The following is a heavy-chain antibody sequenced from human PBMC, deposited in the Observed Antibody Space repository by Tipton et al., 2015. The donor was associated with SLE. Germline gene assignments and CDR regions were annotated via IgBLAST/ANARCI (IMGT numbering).Heavy chain of an antibody. CDR2: IKQDGSEK. V-gene: IGHV3-7*01. J-gene: IGHJ4*02. Sequence: SLRLSCAASGFTFSSYWMSWVRQAPGKGLEWVANIKQDGSEKYYVDSVKGRFTISRDNAKNSLYLQMNSLRAEDTAVYYCASGGSGGNPDYWGQGTLVTVSS. CDR1: GFTFSSYW. D-gene: IGHD4-23*01. CDR3: ASGGSGGNPDY.